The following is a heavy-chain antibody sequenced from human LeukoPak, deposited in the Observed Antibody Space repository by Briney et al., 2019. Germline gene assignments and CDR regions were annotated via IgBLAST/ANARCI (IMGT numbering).Heavy chain of an antibody. CDR1: GGTFSSYA. J-gene: IGHJ1*01. Sequence: SVKVSCKASGGTFSSYAISWVRQAPGQGLELMGGIIPIFATPNCAQNFQGRVTITADESTNTAYMELSSLRSEDTAVYYCAGADDYDSSGYFGLPLQHWGQGTLVTVSS. D-gene: IGHD3-22*01. CDR2: IIPIFATP. V-gene: IGHV1-69*13. CDR3: AGADDYDSSGYFGLPLQH.